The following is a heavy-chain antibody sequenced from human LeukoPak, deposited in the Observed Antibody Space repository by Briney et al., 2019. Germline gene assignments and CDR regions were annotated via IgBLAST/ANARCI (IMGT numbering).Heavy chain of an antibody. Sequence: SETLSLTCTVSGGSISSGGYYWSWIRQHPGKGLEWIGYIYCSGSTYYNPSLKSRVTISVDTSKNQFSLKLSSVTAADTAVYYCARGRDYYDSSGYYYVFDYWGQGTLVTVSS. CDR3: ARGRDYYDSSGYYYVFDY. D-gene: IGHD3-22*01. CDR1: GGSISSGGYY. CDR2: IYCSGST. V-gene: IGHV4-31*03. J-gene: IGHJ4*02.